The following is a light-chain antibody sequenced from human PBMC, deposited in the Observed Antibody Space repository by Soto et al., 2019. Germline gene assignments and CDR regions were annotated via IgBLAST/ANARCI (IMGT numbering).Light chain of an antibody. Sequence: DIQMTQSPSTLSASVGDRVTITCRASQSISSWLAWYQQKPGKAPKLLIYDASSLESGVPSRFSGSGSVTEFTLTINSLQPDNFATYYCQQYNSYSRTCGQGTKAYIK. CDR3: QQYNSYSRT. CDR1: QSISSW. J-gene: IGKJ1*01. V-gene: IGKV1-5*01. CDR2: DAS.